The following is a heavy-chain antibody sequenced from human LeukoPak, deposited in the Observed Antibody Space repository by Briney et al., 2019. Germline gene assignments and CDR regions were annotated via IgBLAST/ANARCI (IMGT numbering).Heavy chain of an antibody. D-gene: IGHD1-14*01. CDR3: ATVGTMRSRFREFDY. CDR2: FDPEDGET. V-gene: IGHV1-24*01. Sequence: ASVKVSCKVSGYTLTELSMHWVRQAPGKGLEWMGGFDPEDGETIYAQKFQGRVTMTEDTSTDTAYMGLSSLRSEDTAVYYCATVGTMRSRFREFDYWGQGTLVTVSS. J-gene: IGHJ4*02. CDR1: GYTLTELS.